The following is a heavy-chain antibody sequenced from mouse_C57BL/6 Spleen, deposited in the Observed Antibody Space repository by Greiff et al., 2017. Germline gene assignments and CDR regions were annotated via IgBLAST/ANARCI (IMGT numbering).Heavy chain of an antibody. CDR3: ARSPLVGYWYFDV. V-gene: IGHV1-69*01. J-gene: IGHJ1*03. D-gene: IGHD2-10*02. CDR2: IDPSDSYT. CDR1: GYTFTSYW. Sequence: QVQLQQPGAELVMPGASVKLSCKASGYTFTSYWMHWVKQRPGQGLEWIGEIDPSDSYTNYNQKFKGKSPLTVDKSSSTAYMQLSSLTSEDSAVYYCARSPLVGYWYFDVWGTGTTVTVSS.